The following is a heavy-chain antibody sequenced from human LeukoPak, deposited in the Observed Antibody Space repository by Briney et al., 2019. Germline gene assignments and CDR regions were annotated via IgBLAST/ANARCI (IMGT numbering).Heavy chain of an antibody. CDR3: APRDGSGAWNWFDP. D-gene: IGHD3-10*01. CDR1: GGSFSGYY. V-gene: IGHV4-34*01. J-gene: IGHJ5*02. CDR2: INHSGST. Sequence: PSETLSLTCAVYGGSFSGYYWSWIRQPPGKGLEWIGEINHSGSTNYNPSLKSRVTISVDTSKNQFSLKLSSVTAADTAVYYCAPRDGSGAWNWFDPWGQGTLVTVSS.